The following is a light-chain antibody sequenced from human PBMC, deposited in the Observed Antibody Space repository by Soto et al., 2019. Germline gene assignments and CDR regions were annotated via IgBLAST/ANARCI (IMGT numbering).Light chain of an antibody. CDR3: CSYAGSSTYV. CDR2: EVS. V-gene: IGLV2-23*02. Sequence: QSALTHPASVSGSPGQSITISCTGTSSDVGSYNLVSWYQQHPGKAPKLMIYEVSKRPSGVSNRFSGSKSGNTASLTISGLQAVDEADNYCCSYAGSSTYVFGTGTKVTVL. J-gene: IGLJ1*01. CDR1: SSDVGSYNL.